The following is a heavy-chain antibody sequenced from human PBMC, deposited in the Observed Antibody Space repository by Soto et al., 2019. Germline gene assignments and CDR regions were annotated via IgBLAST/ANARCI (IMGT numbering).Heavy chain of an antibody. Sequence: GGSLGLSCTASGFTFRSYGMHWVRQAPGKGLEWVAVIWYNGSDKKYADSVKGRFTISRDNSEKTLYLQMNSLRAEDTAVYYCAKDYGDWTGLYYYGMDVWGQGTTVTVSS. CDR1: GFTFRSYG. D-gene: IGHD4-17*01. CDR3: AKDYGDWTGLYYYGMDV. V-gene: IGHV3-33*06. CDR2: IWYNGSDK. J-gene: IGHJ6*02.